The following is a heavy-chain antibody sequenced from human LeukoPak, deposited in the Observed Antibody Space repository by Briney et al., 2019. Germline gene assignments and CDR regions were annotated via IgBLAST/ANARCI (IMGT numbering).Heavy chain of an antibody. CDR3: AKYVSAKGPPYALDV. V-gene: IGHV3-23*01. D-gene: IGHD2/OR15-2a*01. CDR2: ISASGGST. Sequence: PGGSLRLSCAASEFTFSSYAVQWVRQAPGKGLEWVSGISASGGSTWYADSVKGRFTISRDNSENTLYLQMNSLRAEDTAVYYCAKYVSAKGPPYALDVWGQGTTVTVSS. J-gene: IGHJ6*02. CDR1: EFTFSSYA.